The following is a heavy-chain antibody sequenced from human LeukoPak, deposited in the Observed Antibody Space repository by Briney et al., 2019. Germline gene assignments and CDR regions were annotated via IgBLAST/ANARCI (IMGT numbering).Heavy chain of an antibody. J-gene: IGHJ5*01. CDR2: IRHDGSNT. D-gene: IGHD3-16*01. Sequence: GGSLRLSCAASGFTFSSYAMYWVRQAPGKVLEWVAFIRHDGSNTYYSDSVKGRFTISRDNSNNTLFLQMSSLRSEDTAVYYCAKPPGEYLLFDSWGQGTLVTVSS. V-gene: IGHV3-30*02. CDR3: AKPPGEYLLFDS. CDR1: GFTFSSYA.